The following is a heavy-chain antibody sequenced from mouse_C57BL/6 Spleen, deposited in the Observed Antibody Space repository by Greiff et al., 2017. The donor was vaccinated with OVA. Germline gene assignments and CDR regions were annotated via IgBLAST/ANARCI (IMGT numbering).Heavy chain of an antibody. J-gene: IGHJ3*01. V-gene: IGHV1-61*01. Sequence: VQLQQPGAELVRPGSSVKLSCKASGYTFTSYWMDWVKQRPGQGLEWIGNIYPSDSETHYNQKFKDKATLTVDKSSSTAYMQLSSLTSEDSAVYYCAREGGSAPWFAYWGQGTLVTVSA. CDR1: GYTFTSYW. CDR2: IYPSDSET. D-gene: IGHD3-2*02. CDR3: AREGGSAPWFAY.